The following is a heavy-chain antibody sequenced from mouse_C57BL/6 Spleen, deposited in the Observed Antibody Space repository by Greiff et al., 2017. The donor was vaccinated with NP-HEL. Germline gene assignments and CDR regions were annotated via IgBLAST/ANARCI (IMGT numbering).Heavy chain of an antibody. Sequence: DVHLVESGGGLVKPGGSLKLSCAASGFTFSDYGMHWVRQAPEKGLEWVAYISSGSSTIYYADTVKGRFTISRDNAKNTLFLQMTSLRSEDTAMYYCARPHYGSSYDYFDYWGQGTTLTVSS. CDR2: ISSGSSTI. J-gene: IGHJ2*01. D-gene: IGHD1-1*01. V-gene: IGHV5-17*01. CDR1: GFTFSDYG. CDR3: ARPHYGSSYDYFDY.